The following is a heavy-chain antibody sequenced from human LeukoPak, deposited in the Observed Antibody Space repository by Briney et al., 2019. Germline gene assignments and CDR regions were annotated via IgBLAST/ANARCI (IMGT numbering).Heavy chain of an antibody. D-gene: IGHD4-17*01. J-gene: IGHJ4*02. Sequence: PSETLSLTCAVYGGSFSGYYWSWIRQPPGKGLEWIGEINHSGSTNYNPSLKSRVTISVDTSKNQFSLKLSSVTAADTAVYYCARDLHTVTTKRYYFDYWGQGALVTVSS. CDR1: GGSFSGYY. CDR3: ARDLHTVTTKRYYFDY. V-gene: IGHV4-34*01. CDR2: INHSGST.